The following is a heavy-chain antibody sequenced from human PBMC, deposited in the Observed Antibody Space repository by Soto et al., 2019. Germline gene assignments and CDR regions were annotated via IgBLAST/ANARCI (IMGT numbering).Heavy chain of an antibody. CDR1: GFMFSRYW. CDR2: INEDGVTT. Sequence: GGSLRLSGEASGFMFSRYWMHWVRQGPGKGPGWVSRINEDGVTTTYAYSVKGRFTISRDNDKNPLSLQLDSFRVEDPAMHYCTRGPRPSSSGTGDYWGPGTQVTVSS. J-gene: IGHJ4*02. D-gene: IGHD1-26*01. V-gene: IGHV3-74*03. CDR3: TRGPRPSSSGTGDY.